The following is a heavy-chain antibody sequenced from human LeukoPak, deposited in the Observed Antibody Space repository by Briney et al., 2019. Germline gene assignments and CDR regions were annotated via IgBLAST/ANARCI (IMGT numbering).Heavy chain of an antibody. CDR1: GYTFTGYY. CDR2: INPNSGGT. V-gene: IGHV1-2*06. Sequence: ASVKVSCKASGYTFTGYYMHWVRQAPGQGLEWMGRINPNSGGTNYAQKFQGRVTMTRDTSISTAYMELSRLRSDDMAVYYCARDGGYQAPSGYWGQGTLVTVSS. CDR3: ARDGGYQAPSGY. D-gene: IGHD2-2*01. J-gene: IGHJ4*02.